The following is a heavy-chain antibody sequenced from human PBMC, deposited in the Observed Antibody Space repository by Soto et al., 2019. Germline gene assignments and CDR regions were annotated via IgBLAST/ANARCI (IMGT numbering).Heavy chain of an antibody. CDR3: ARDRIAGSKYYYGMDV. J-gene: IGHJ6*02. D-gene: IGHD6-13*01. V-gene: IGHV1-69*01. CDR1: GGTFSSYA. CDR2: IIPIFGTE. Sequence: QVQLVQSGAEVKKPGSLVRVSCKASGGTFSSYAMSWVRQAPGQGLEWMGGIIPIFGTENYAQKFQGRVTITADESTSTAYMELSSLRSEDTAVYYCARDRIAGSKYYYGMDVWGQGTTVTVSS.